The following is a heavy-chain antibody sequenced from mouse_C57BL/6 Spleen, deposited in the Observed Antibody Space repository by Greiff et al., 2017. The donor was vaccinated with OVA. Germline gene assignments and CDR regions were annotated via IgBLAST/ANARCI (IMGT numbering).Heavy chain of an antibody. Sequence: QVQLKQPGAELVKPGASVKMSCKASGYTFTSYWITWVKQRPGQGLEWIGDIYPGSGSTNYNEKFKSKATLTVDTSSSTAYMQLSSLTSEDSAVYYCARSGDYDLAWFAYWGQGTLVTVSA. V-gene: IGHV1-55*01. J-gene: IGHJ3*01. CDR1: GYTFTSYW. CDR3: ARSGDYDLAWFAY. CDR2: IYPGSGST. D-gene: IGHD2-4*01.